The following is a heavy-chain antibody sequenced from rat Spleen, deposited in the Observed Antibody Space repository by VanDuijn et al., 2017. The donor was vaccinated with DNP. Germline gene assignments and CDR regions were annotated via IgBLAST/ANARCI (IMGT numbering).Heavy chain of an antibody. CDR1: GFIFSDYN. J-gene: IGHJ2*01. CDR3: ARPDY. CDR2: ISFDGSDT. V-gene: IGHV5-7*01. Sequence: EVQLVQSGGDLVQPGRSLKLSCAGSGFIFSDYNMAWVRQAPKKGLEWVATISFDGSDTNYRNSVKGRFTISRDNAKSTLYLQMDSLRSEDTATYYCARPDYWGQGVMVTVSS.